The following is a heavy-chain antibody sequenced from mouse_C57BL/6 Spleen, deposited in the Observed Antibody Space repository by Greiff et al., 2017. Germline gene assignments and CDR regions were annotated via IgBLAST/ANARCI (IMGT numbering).Heavy chain of an antibody. CDR2: IDPSDSYT. CDR3: ARSRDHIYYGSNYAMDY. V-gene: IGHV1-69*01. J-gene: IGHJ4*01. D-gene: IGHD1-1*01. CDR1: GYTFTSYW. Sequence: QVQLKQPGAELVMPGASVKLSCKASGYTFTSYWMHWVKQRPGQGLEWIGEIDPSDSYTNYNQKFKGKSTLTVDKSSSTAYMQLSSLTSEDSAVYYCARSRDHIYYGSNYAMDYWGQGTSVTVSS.